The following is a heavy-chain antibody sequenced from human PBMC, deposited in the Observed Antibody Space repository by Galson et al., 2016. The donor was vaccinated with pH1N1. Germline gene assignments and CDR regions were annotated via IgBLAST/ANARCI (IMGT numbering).Heavy chain of an antibody. Sequence: SVKVSCKASGGIFNSHTINWVRQAPGQGLEWMGRISTLFGTANYAQNFMGRVTISADAPTGTAYMELTNLTSQDTAVYFCAREGANYYGSDGMDVWGQGTTVTVSS. CDR3: AREGANYYGSDGMDV. D-gene: IGHD3-10*01. J-gene: IGHJ6*02. V-gene: IGHV1-69*13. CDR2: ISTLFGTA. CDR1: GGIFNSHT.